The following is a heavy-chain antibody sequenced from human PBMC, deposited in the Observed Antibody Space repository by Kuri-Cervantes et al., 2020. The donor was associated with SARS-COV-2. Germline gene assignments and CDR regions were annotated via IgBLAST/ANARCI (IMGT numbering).Heavy chain of an antibody. CDR3: ARTPPGGKGDYFDY. D-gene: IGHD3-16*01. Sequence: SETLSLTCTVSGGSISSYYWSWIRQPPGKGLEWIGYIYYSGSTDYNPSLKSRVTISVDTSKNQFSLKLSSVTAADTAVYYCARTPPGGKGDYFDYWGQGNLVTVSS. CDR1: GGSISSYY. J-gene: IGHJ4*02. V-gene: IGHV4-59*12. CDR2: IYYSGST.